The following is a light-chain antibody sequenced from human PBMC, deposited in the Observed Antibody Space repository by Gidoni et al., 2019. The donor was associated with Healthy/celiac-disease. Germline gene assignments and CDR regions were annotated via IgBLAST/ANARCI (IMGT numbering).Light chain of an antibody. CDR2: AAS. V-gene: IGKV1-27*01. J-gene: IGKJ3*01. Sequence: DIQMSHSPSSLSASVGDRVTITCRARQGISNYSAWYQQKPGKVTKLLIYAASTLQSGVPSRCSGRGAGTDFTLTISSLQPEDVASYYYQKYNSATFTFGPGTKVDIK. CDR3: QKYNSATFT. CDR1: QGISNY.